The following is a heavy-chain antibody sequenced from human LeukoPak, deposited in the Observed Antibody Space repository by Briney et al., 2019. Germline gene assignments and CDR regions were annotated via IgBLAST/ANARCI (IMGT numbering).Heavy chain of an antibody. D-gene: IGHD3-22*01. Sequence: SETLSLTCAVYGGSFSGYYWSWIRQPPGKGLEWMGEINHSGSTNYNPSLKSRVTISVDTSKNQFSLKLSSVTAADTAVYYCARKGGYYDSSGYYYYWGQGTLVTVSS. CDR2: INHSGST. CDR1: GGSFSGYY. J-gene: IGHJ4*02. CDR3: ARKGGYYDSSGYYYY. V-gene: IGHV4-34*01.